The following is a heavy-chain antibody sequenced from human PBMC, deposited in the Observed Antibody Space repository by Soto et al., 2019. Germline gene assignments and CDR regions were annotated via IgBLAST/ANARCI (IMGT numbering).Heavy chain of an antibody. D-gene: IGHD3-10*01. Sequence: SETLSLTCAVYGGSFSGYYWSWIRQPPGKGLEWIGEINHSGSTNYNPSLKSRVTISVDTSKNQFSLKLSSVTAADTAVYYCGRRVYYYMDVWGKGTTVTVSS. V-gene: IGHV4-34*01. J-gene: IGHJ6*03. CDR3: GRRVYYYMDV. CDR1: GGSFSGYY. CDR2: INHSGST.